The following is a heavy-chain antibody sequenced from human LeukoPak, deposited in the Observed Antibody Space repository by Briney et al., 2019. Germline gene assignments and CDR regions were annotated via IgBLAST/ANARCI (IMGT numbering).Heavy chain of an antibody. Sequence: AETLSLTCTVSGGSIRNYYWSWIRQPPGKGLEWIGYVYYRGNTDYNPSLESRVTISVDTSKNQFSLKLSSVNAADTAVYYCARDEARVLDYWGQGTLVTVSS. V-gene: IGHV4-59*01. CDR3: ARDEARVLDY. CDR1: GGSIRNYY. CDR2: VYYRGNT. J-gene: IGHJ4*02.